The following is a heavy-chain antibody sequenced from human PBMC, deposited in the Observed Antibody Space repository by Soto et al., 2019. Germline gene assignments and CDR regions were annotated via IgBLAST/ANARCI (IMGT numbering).Heavy chain of an antibody. CDR1: GGSFSGYY. V-gene: IGHV4-34*01. CDR2: INHSGST. CDR3: ARGDKRITIFGVVLTPNWFDP. D-gene: IGHD3-3*01. J-gene: IGHJ5*02. Sequence: PSDTLSLTCAVYGGSFSGYYWSWIRQPPGKGLEWIGEINHSGSTNYNPSLKSRVTISVDTSKNQFSLKLSSVTAAETAVYYCARGDKRITIFGVVLTPNWFDPWGQGTLVTVSS.